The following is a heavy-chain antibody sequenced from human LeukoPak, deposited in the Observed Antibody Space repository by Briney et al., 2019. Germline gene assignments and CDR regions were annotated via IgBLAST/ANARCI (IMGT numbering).Heavy chain of an antibody. J-gene: IGHJ6*02. V-gene: IGHV3-11*03. CDR2: ISGAGGNT. D-gene: IGHD2-21*01. CDR3: ARSEEVVIGASYYYGMDV. CDR1: RFTFSDYY. Sequence: GGSLRLSCAASRFTFSDYYMRWIRQAPGKGLEWVSYISGAGGNTNYADSVKGRFTISRDNAKNSLYLQMNSLRAEDTAIYYCARSEEVVIGASYYYGMDVWGQGTPVTVSS.